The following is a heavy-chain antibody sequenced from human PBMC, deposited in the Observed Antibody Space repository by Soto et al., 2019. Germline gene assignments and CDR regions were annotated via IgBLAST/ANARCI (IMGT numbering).Heavy chain of an antibody. J-gene: IGHJ4*02. V-gene: IGHV1-18*04. CDR2: ISPTNGNT. CDR1: GYTFTSYY. Sequence: GASVKVSCKASGYTFTSYYMHWVRQAPGQGLEWMGLISPTNGNTNYAQKLQGRVTMTTDTSTSTAYMELRSLRSDDTAVYYCARDPRFRIVGATLGDYWGQGTLVTVSS. D-gene: IGHD1-26*01. CDR3: ARDPRFRIVGATLGDY.